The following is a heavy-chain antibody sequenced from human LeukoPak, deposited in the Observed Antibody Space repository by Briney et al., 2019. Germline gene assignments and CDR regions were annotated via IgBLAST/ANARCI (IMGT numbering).Heavy chain of an antibody. CDR2: ISGDGGST. CDR1: GFTFDDHA. CDR3: AKDTFARRLHYFDY. D-gene: IGHD4-11*01. J-gene: IGHJ4*02. Sequence: GGSLRLSCAACGFTFDDHAMHWVRQAPGKGLEWVSLISGDGGSTYYADSAKGRFTISRDNSKNSLYLQMNSLRTEDTALYYCAKDTFARRLHYFDYWGQGTLVTVSS. V-gene: IGHV3-43*02.